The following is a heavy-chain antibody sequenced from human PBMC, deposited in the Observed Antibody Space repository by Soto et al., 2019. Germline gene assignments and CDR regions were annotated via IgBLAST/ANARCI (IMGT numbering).Heavy chain of an antibody. Sequence: ASVKVSCKASGGTFSSYAISWVRQAPGQGLEWMGGIIPIFGTANYAQKFQGRVTITADESTSTAYMELSSLRSEDTAVYYCARDYSSSSWFDPWGQGTLVTVSS. CDR3: ARDYSSSSWFDP. V-gene: IGHV1-69*13. CDR2: IIPIFGTA. D-gene: IGHD6-6*01. CDR1: GGTFSSYA. J-gene: IGHJ5*02.